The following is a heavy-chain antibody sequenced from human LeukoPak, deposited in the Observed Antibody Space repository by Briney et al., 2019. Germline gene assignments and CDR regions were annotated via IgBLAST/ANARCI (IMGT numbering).Heavy chain of an antibody. CDR1: GFTFSRYA. V-gene: IGHV3-23*01. CDR3: APDPNKWLRNY. J-gene: IGHJ4*02. D-gene: IGHD5-12*01. CDR2: ISGSGGST. Sequence: GGSLRLSCAASGFTFSRYAMTWVRQAPGKGREWVSTISGSGGSTYYADSVKGRFTISRDNSKNTLYLQMNSLRAEDTAVYYCAPDPNKWLRNYWGQGTLVTVSS.